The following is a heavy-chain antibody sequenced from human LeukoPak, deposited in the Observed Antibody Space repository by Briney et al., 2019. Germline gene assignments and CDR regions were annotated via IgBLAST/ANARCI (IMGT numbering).Heavy chain of an antibody. CDR2: IYYSGST. Sequence: SETLSLTCTVSGGSISSYYWSWIRQPPGKGLEWIGYIYYSGSTNYNPSLKSRVTISVNTSKNQFSLKLSYVTAADTAVYFCARESSWGNFDYWGQGTLVTVSS. V-gene: IGHV4-59*01. D-gene: IGHD7-27*01. CDR1: GGSISSYY. CDR3: ARESSWGNFDY. J-gene: IGHJ4*02.